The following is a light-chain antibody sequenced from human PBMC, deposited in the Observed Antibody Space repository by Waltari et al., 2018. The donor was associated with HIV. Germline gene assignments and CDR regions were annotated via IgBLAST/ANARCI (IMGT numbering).Light chain of an antibody. V-gene: IGLV3-19*01. J-gene: IGLJ2*01. CDR1: SLRSYY. Sequence: SSELTQDPAVSVALGQTVRITCQGDSLRSYYASWYQQKPGQAPVLVIYGKNNRPSGIPDRFSGSYSGNTASLTITGAQAEDEADDYCNSRDSSGNHLVFGGGTKLTVL. CDR3: NSRDSSGNHLV. CDR2: GKN.